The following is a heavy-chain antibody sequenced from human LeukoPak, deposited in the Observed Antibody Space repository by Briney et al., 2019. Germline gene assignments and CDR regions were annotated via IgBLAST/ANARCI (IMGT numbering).Heavy chain of an antibody. CDR2: IYYSGST. D-gene: IGHD6-19*01. J-gene: IGHJ6*02. CDR3: ARMKSLGAVAGKGNYYYGMDV. Sequence: SETLSLTCTVSGGSISSYYWSWIRQPPGKGLEWIGYIYYSGSTNYNPSLKSRVTISVDTSKNQFSLKLSSVTAADTAVYYCARMKSLGAVAGKGNYYYGMDVWGQGTTVTVSS. CDR1: GGSISSYY. V-gene: IGHV4-59*08.